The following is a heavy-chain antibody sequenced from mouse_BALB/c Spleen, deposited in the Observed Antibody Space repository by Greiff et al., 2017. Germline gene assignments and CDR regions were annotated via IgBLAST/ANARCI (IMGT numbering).Heavy chain of an antibody. J-gene: IGHJ2*01. V-gene: IGHV1-4*01. CDR3: ARERGFDY. CDR2: INPSSGYT. CDR1: GYTFTSYT. Sequence: VNVVESGAELARPGASVKMSCKASGYTFTSYTMHWVKQRPGQGLEWIGYINPSSGYTNYNQKFKDKATLTADKSSSTAYMQLSSLTSEDSAVYYCARERGFDYWGQGTTLTVSS.